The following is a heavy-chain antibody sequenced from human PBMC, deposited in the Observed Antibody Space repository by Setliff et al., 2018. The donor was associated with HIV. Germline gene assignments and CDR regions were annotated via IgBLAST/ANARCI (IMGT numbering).Heavy chain of an antibody. CDR3: ATQRSFGRAFEAVAGSFDP. J-gene: IGHJ5*02. CDR1: GGSFSGYD. V-gene: IGHV4-34*01. Sequence: SETLSLTCAVYGGSFSGYDWSWIRQPPGKGLEWIGEINHSGSTNYNPSLKSRVTISVDTSKNQFSLKLRSVTAADTAVYYCATQRSFGRAFEAVAGSFDPWGQGTLVTV. D-gene: IGHD6-19*01. CDR2: INHSGST.